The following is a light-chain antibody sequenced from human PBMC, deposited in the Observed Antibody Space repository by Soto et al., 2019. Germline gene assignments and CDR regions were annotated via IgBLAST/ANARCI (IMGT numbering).Light chain of an antibody. Sequence: EIVMTQSPATLSVSPGERATLSCRASQSVSNNLAWYQQKPGQAPRLLIYGASTRATGIPARFSGSGSGTEFTLTISSLQSEDFAVYYCQQYNNWPRTFGQGTKVHIK. CDR3: QQYNNWPRT. J-gene: IGKJ1*01. CDR2: GAS. V-gene: IGKV3-15*01. CDR1: QSVSNN.